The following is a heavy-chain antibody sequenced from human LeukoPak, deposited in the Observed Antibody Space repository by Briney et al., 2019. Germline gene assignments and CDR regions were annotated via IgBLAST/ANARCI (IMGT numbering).Heavy chain of an antibody. CDR3: AREPIEYSSSNDY. CDR1: GYTFTGYY. V-gene: IGHV1-2*02. J-gene: IGHJ4*02. D-gene: IGHD6-6*01. CDR2: INHNSGGT. Sequence: ASVKVSCKASGYTFTGYYMHWVRQAPRQGLEWMGWINHNSGGTNYAQKFQGRVTMTRDTSISTAYMELSRLRSDDTAVYYCAREPIEYSSSNDYWGQGTLVTVSS.